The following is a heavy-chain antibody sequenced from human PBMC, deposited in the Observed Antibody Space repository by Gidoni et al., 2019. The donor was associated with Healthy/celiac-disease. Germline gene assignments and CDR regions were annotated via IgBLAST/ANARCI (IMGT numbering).Heavy chain of an antibody. D-gene: IGHD5-12*01. V-gene: IGHV3-30-3*01. CDR3: ARDRGYSGYDLGY. CDR2: ISYDGSNK. CDR1: GFTFSSYA. Sequence: QVQLVESGAGVVQPGSSLSPSSAASGFTFSSYAMHWVRQAPGKGLEWVVVISYDGSNKAYADSVKGRLTISRDNSKNTLYLQMNSLRAEDTAVYYCARDRGYSGYDLGYWGQGTLVTVSS. J-gene: IGHJ4*02.